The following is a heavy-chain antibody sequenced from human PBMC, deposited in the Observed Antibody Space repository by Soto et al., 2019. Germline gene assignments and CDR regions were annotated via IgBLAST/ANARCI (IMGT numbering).Heavy chain of an antibody. CDR2: ISGSDGRT. CDR3: AKFYDYGDRNYWYFDL. J-gene: IGHJ2*01. Sequence: GGSLRLSCAASGFSFRSYAMSWVRQAPGKGLGWVSAISGSDGRTYYADSVKGRFTISRDNSKNTLYLQMNSLRAEDTAVYYCAKFYDYGDRNYWYFDLWGRGTLVTVSS. CDR1: GFSFRSYA. D-gene: IGHD4-17*01. V-gene: IGHV3-23*01.